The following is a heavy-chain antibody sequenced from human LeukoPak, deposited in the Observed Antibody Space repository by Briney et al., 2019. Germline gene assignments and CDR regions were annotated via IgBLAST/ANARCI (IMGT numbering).Heavy chain of an antibody. J-gene: IGHJ4*02. CDR1: GGSVSSGSYY. V-gene: IGHV4-61*01. CDR2: IYYSGNT. Sequence: SETLSLTCTVSGGSVSSGSYYWSWIRQPPGKGLEWIGYIYYSGNTNYNPSLKSRVTISVDTSKNQFSLKLSSVTAADTAVYYCAREGLATMIRGVIPYWGQGTLVTVSS. CDR3: AREGLATMIRGVIPY. D-gene: IGHD3-10*01.